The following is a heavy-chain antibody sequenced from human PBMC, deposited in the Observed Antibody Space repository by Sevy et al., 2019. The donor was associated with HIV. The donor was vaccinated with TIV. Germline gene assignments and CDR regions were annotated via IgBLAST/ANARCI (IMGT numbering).Heavy chain of an antibody. V-gene: IGHV1-69*06. CDR1: GGTFSSYA. Sequence: ASVKVSCKASGGTFSSYAISWVRQAPGQGLEWMGGIIPIFGTANYAQKFQGRVTITADKSTSTAYMELGSLRSEDTAVYYCARDRPVSGSYYFFDYWGQGTLVTVSS. CDR2: IIPIFGTA. D-gene: IGHD1-26*01. CDR3: ARDRPVSGSYYFFDY. J-gene: IGHJ4*02.